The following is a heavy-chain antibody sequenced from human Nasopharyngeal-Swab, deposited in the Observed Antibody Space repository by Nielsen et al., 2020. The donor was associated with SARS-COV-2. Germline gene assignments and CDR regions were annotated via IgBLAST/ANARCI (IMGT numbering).Heavy chain of an antibody. V-gene: IGHV4-59*13. J-gene: IGHJ6*03. CDR2: IYYSGST. Sequence: PGKGPEWIGYIYYSGSTNYNPSLKSRVTISVDTSKNQFSLKLSSVTAADTAVYYCARVGGLWSAGFYYYYMDVWGKGITVTVSS. CDR3: ARVGGLWSAGFYYYYMDV. D-gene: IGHD3-3*01.